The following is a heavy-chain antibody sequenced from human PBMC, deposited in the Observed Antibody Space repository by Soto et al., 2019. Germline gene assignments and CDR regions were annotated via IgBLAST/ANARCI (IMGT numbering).Heavy chain of an antibody. CDR2: IKSKTDGGTT. D-gene: IGHD1-26*01. CDR3: TKGVGAILRDDC. J-gene: IGHJ4*02. CDR1: GFTISNAW. V-gene: IGHV3-15*01. Sequence: PGGSLRLSCAASGFTISNAWMSWVRQARGKGLEWVGGIKSKTDGGTTDYAAHVKGRFTISRDDSKNTLYLQMNSLKTEDTAVYYCTKGVGAILRDDCCGQGSLVTVSS.